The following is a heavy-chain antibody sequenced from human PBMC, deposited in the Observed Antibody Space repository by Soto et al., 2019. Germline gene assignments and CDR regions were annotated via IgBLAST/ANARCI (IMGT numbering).Heavy chain of an antibody. Sequence: PGGSRRLSCVPSGFTHSSYGMHWVRQAPGKGLEWVTGTLNEVSNKYYADSMKGRLSISRDNTNNPLYLQMTSLRPKDTAVFYFANEDGSGSYYNVVELEHWGQGTLVTVSS. CDR2: TLNEVSNK. J-gene: IGHJ1*01. CDR1: GFTHSSYG. D-gene: IGHD3-10*01. CDR3: ANEDGSGSYYNVVELEH. V-gene: IGHV3-30*18.